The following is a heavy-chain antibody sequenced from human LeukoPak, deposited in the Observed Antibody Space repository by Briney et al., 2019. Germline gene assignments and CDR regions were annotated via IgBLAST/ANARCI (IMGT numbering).Heavy chain of an antibody. V-gene: IGHV3-23*01. J-gene: IGHJ6*03. CDR2: INDNGDGT. CDR1: GFTFSSYA. Sequence: GGSLRLSCAASGFTFSSYAMRWVRQARGKGGEGVSTINDNGDGTYYADSVKGRFTISRDNSYNTVSLQMNSLRDEDTGVYYCAKGLRTGVGPYMGYHYYMDVWGKGATVTVSS. CDR3: AKGLRTGVGPYMGYHYYMDV. D-gene: IGHD3-16*01.